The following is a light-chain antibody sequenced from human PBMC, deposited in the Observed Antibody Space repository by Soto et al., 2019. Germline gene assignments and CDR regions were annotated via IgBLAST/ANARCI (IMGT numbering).Light chain of an antibody. V-gene: IGKV3-15*01. CDR3: HQYNKWPLFT. Sequence: DTVMTQSPATLSVSPGERATLSCRASLSVASNLAWYQQRPGQAPTLLIYGASTRATGIPVRFSGSGSGTEFTLTISSLQSEDFGFYYCHQYNKWPLFTFGPGTRVDMK. J-gene: IGKJ3*01. CDR2: GAS. CDR1: LSVASN.